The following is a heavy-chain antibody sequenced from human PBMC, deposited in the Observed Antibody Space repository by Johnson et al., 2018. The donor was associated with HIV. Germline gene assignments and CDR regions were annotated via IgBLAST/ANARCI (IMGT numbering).Heavy chain of an antibody. CDR2: ISYDGSNK. Sequence: VQLVESGGGVVQPGRSLRLSCAASGFTFSTYGMHWVRQAPGKGLEWVAVISYDGSNKYYTDSVKGRFTISRDNSKNKLYLQINSLSTEDTAVYYCARGGGCGGDCYSGFDAYDIWGQGTLVTV. V-gene: IGHV3-30*19. CDR1: GFTFSTYG. CDR3: ARGGGCGGDCYSGFDAYDI. J-gene: IGHJ3*02. D-gene: IGHD2-21*01.